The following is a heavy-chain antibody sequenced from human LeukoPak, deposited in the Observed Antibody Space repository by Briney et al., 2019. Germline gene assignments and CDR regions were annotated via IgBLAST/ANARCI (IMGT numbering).Heavy chain of an antibody. J-gene: IGHJ4*02. CDR3: ATGYSSTWYYFDY. D-gene: IGHD6-13*01. CDR2: IYHSGST. Sequence: PSETLSLTCTVSGDSISSYYWSWIRQPPGKGLEWIGYIYHSGSTNYNPSLKSRVTISADTSKDQFSLKLASVTAADTAVYYCATGYSSTWYYFDYWGQGALVTVSS. CDR1: GDSISSYY. V-gene: IGHV4-59*01.